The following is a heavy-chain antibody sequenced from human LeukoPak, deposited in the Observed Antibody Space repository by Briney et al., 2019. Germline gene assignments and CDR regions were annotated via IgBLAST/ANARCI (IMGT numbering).Heavy chain of an antibody. D-gene: IGHD4-17*01. CDR1: GGSISSGGYY. Sequence: SETLSLTCTVSGGSISSGGYYWSWIRQHPGKGLEWIGYIYYSGSTYYNPSLKSRVTISVDTSKNQFSLKLSSVTAADTAVYYCARDNHIEYGDYALGLGLGYYYYGMDVWGQGTTVTVSS. V-gene: IGHV4-31*03. CDR3: ARDNHIEYGDYALGLGLGYYYYGMDV. CDR2: IYYSGST. J-gene: IGHJ6*02.